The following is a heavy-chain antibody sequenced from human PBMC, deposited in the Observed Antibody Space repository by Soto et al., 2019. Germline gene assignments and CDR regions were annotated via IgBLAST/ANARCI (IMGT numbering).Heavy chain of an antibody. D-gene: IGHD1-26*01. J-gene: IGHJ4*02. Sequence: EVQLLESGGGLVQPGGSLRLSCAASGFTFSSYAMRWVRQAPGKGLEWVSAISGSGGSTYYADSVKGRFTVSRDTSKNTLYLQMNSLRAEDTAVYYCARRGSGSHYDYWGQGTLVTVSS. CDR1: GFTFSSYA. CDR2: ISGSGGST. V-gene: IGHV3-23*01. CDR3: ARRGSGSHYDY.